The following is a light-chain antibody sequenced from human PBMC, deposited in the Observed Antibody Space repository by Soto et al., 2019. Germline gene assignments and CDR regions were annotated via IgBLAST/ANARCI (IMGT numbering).Light chain of an antibody. CDR1: QSVSSS. CDR2: AAS. V-gene: IGKV3-15*01. CDR3: QQYNNWPRT. Sequence: EIGLTQSPGTLSLSPGERATLSCRASQSVSSSYLAWYQQKPGQAPRLLIFAASTRATSVPARFTGSRSGTEFTLTINSLQSEDFAIYYCQQYNNWPRTFGQGTKV. J-gene: IGKJ1*01.